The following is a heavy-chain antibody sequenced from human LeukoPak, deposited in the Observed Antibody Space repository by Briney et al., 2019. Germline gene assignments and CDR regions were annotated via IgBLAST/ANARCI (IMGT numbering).Heavy chain of an antibody. J-gene: IGHJ4*02. CDR2: ISGSGGST. CDR3: AKDGENSYGYEFDY. D-gene: IGHD5-18*01. Sequence: GGSLRLSCAASGFTFSSYAMSWVRQAPGKGLEWVSAISGSGGSTYYADSVKGRFTISRDNSKNTLYLQMNSLRAEDTAVYHCAKDGENSYGYEFDYWGQGTLVTVSS. CDR1: GFTFSSYA. V-gene: IGHV3-23*01.